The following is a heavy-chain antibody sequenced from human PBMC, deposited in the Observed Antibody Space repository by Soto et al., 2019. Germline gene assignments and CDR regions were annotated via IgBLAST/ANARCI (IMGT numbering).Heavy chain of an antibody. Sequence: QITLKESGPTLVKPTQTLTLTCTFSGFSLSTSGVGVGWIRQPPGKALEWLALIYWDDDKRYSPSLKSRLTINQDTSKHQRFLTMTNRDPVDTATYYCEHSILEWLYWDYWGQGTLVTVSS. D-gene: IGHD3-3*01. J-gene: IGHJ4*02. CDR1: GFSLSTSGVG. CDR2: IYWDDDK. V-gene: IGHV2-5*02. CDR3: EHSILEWLYWDY.